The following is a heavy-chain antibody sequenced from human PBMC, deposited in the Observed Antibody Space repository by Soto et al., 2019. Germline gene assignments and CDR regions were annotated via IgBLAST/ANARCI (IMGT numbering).Heavy chain of an antibody. CDR2: IKTNTEGGTT. CDR3: ITGSVEGV. CDR1: GLTISNAW. Sequence: EVQLVESGGGFIYPGGSLRLSCAASGLTISNAWMNWVRQAPGKGLEWVGRIKTNTEGGTTDYAAAVKGRFTVSRDDSKNTLYLQMNSLKIEDTAVYYCITGSVEGVWGQGTTVTVSS. V-gene: IGHV3-15*07. J-gene: IGHJ6*02. D-gene: IGHD2-15*01.